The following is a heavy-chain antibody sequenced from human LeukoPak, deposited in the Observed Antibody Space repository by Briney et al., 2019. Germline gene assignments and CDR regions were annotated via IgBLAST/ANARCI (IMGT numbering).Heavy chain of an antibody. Sequence: SETLSLTCTVSGGSISSGGYYWSWIRQHPGKGLEWIGSINYSGSTNYNPSLKSRVTISIDTSKNQFSLKLSSVTAADTAVYYCARDYFTSYYYYGMDVWGQGTTVTVSS. J-gene: IGHJ6*02. V-gene: IGHV4-61*08. CDR1: GGSISSGGYY. CDR3: ARDYFTSYYYYGMDV. CDR2: INYSGST. D-gene: IGHD2/OR15-2a*01.